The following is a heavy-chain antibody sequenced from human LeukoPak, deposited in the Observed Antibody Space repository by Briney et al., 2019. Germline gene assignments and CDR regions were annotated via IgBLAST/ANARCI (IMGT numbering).Heavy chain of an antibody. V-gene: IGHV3-21*01. Sequence: GGSLRLSCAASGITFSTYTLNWVRQAPGKGLEWVSSVSSRSSYIYYADSVKGRFTISRDNAKNSLYLQMNSLRVEDTAVYYCAAGLVTPYWGQGTLVTVSS. CDR1: GITFSTYT. CDR3: AAGLVTPY. D-gene: IGHD3/OR15-3a*01. J-gene: IGHJ4*02. CDR2: VSSRSSYI.